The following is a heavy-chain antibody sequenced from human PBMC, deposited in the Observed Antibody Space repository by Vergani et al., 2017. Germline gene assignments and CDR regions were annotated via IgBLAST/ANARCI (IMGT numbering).Heavy chain of an antibody. CDR1: GYTFTSYG. J-gene: IGHJ4*02. CDR2: ISAYNGNT. D-gene: IGHD3-22*01. V-gene: IGHV1-18*04. Sequence: QVPLVPSGAEVKKPGASVKVSCKASGYTFTSYGISWVRQAPGQGLEWMGWISAYNGNTNYAQKLQGRVTMTTDTSTSTAYMELSSLRSEDTAVYYCARPRGYYYDSSGYLDYWGQGTLVTVSS. CDR3: ARPRGYYYDSSGYLDY.